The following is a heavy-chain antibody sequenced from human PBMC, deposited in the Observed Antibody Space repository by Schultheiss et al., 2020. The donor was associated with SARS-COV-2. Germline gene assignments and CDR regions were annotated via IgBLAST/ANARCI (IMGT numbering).Heavy chain of an antibody. CDR1: GFTFSSYA. D-gene: IGHD2-2*02. J-gene: IGHJ6*02. CDR3: AKDLRVGCSSTSCYTANMDV. CDR2: ISGSGGST. V-gene: IGHV3-23*01. Sequence: GGSLRLSCAASGFTFSSYAMSWVRQAPGKGLEWVSAISGSGGSTYYADSVKGRFTISRDNSKNTLYLQMNSLRAEDTAVYYCAKDLRVGCSSTSCYTANMDVWGQGTTVTVSS.